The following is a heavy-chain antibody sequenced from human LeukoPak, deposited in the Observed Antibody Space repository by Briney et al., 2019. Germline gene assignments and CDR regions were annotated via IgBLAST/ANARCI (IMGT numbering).Heavy chain of an antibody. V-gene: IGHV5-51*01. D-gene: IGHD3-3*01. CDR3: ARPELALFGVVPDAFEI. CDR1: GDTFSTYW. Sequence: GESLKISCKDSGDTFSTYWIGWLRPMPGKGLEWMGMIYPGDSDTKYSPSFQGQVNISADKSTSTAYLHWSSLEASDTAIYYCARPELALFGVVPDAFEIWGQGTVVTVSS. CDR2: IYPGDSDT. J-gene: IGHJ3*02.